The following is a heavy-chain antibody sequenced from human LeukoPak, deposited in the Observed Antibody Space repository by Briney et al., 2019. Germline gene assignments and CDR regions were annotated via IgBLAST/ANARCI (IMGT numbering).Heavy chain of an antibody. CDR1: GVSISSSSYY. CDR3: ARHEGVGGRWYEP. J-gene: IGHJ5*02. D-gene: IGHD3-10*01. V-gene: IGHV4-39*01. Sequence: SETLSLIRTVSGVSISSSSYYWAWIRQPAGEGLEWTGSIYYSGNTYYNPSLKSRVTTSVDTSKNQFSLKLSSVTAADTSVYYCARHEGVGGRWYEPWGQGTLVTVSS. CDR2: IYYSGNT.